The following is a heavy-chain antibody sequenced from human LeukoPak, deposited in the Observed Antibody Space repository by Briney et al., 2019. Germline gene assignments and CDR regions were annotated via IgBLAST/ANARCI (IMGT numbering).Heavy chain of an antibody. CDR3: ARDDHGRSHFVF. CDR2: ISSSSSTI. Sequence: GGSLRLSCAASGFTFSSYRMNRVRQAPGKVLGWVSYISSSSSTIYSADSVKGRFTISRDNAKNSLYLQINSLTAEDTAVYYCARDDHGRSHFVFGGQGTLVTVSS. J-gene: IGHJ4*02. D-gene: IGHD1-14*01. CDR1: GFTFSSYR. V-gene: IGHV3-48*04.